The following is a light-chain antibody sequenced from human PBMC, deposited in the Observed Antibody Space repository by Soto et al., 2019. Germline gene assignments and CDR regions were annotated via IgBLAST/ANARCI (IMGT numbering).Light chain of an antibody. J-gene: IGKJ1*01. V-gene: IGKV3-20*01. CDR1: QSVSSSY. Sequence: DSVLTHSPGTLSLSPGERATLYCRASQSVSSSYLAWYQQKPGQAPRLLIYGASSRATGIPDRFSGSGSGTDFTLTISRLEPEDFAVYYCQQYGSSPWTFGQGTKV. CDR2: GAS. CDR3: QQYGSSPWT.